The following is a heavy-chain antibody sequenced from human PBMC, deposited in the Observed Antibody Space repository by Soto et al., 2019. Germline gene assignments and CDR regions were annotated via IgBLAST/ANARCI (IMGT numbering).Heavy chain of an antibody. CDR3: ARNPYPWYNWNYHYYYGMDV. V-gene: IGHV4-30-4*01. Sequence: PSETLSLTCTVSGGSISSGDYYWSWIRQPPGKGLEWIGYIYYSGSTYYNPSLKSRVTISVDTSKNQFSLKLSSVTAADTAVYYCARNPYPWYNWNYHYYYGMDVWGQGTTVTVSS. CDR2: IYYSGST. D-gene: IGHD1-20*01. CDR1: GGSISSGDYY. J-gene: IGHJ6*02.